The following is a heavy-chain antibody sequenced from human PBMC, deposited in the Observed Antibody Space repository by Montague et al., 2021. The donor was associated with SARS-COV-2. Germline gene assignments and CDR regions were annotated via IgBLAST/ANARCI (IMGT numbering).Heavy chain of an antibody. CDR1: GGSFSNYY. V-gene: IGHV4-34*01. Sequence: SETLSLTCAISGGSFSNYYWSWIRQPPGKGLEWIGEVNQSGTTIYNPSVKSGVTISEDTSKNQFYLRLNPVTAADTAVYYCARVRQWLVPFDYWGQGTLVTVSS. D-gene: IGHD6-19*01. J-gene: IGHJ4*02. CDR2: VNQSGTT. CDR3: ARVRQWLVPFDY.